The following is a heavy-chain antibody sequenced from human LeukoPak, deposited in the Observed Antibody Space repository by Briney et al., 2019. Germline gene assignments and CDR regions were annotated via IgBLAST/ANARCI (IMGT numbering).Heavy chain of an antibody. CDR3: AKDFLLYSSSSPPDY. CDR2: IWYGGSNK. J-gene: IGHJ4*02. CDR1: GFTFSSYA. Sequence: GRSLRLSCAASGFTFSSYAMHWVRQAPGRGLEWVAVIWYGGSNKYYADSVKGRFTISRDNSKNTLYLQMNSLRAEDTAVYYCAKDFLLYSSSSPPDYWGQGTLVTVSS. D-gene: IGHD6-6*01. V-gene: IGHV3-30*04.